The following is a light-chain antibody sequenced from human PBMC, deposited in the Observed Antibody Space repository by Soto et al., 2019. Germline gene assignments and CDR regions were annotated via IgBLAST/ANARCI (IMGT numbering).Light chain of an antibody. V-gene: IGKV3-20*01. Sequence: VLKQCAGTVSSYPGESATLGSRASQSVSSSYLAWYQQKPGQAPRLLIYGASSRATGIPERFSGSGAGTYFHLTSSDVEPEDLVFYYWHQRERWPRTFGQGTKVDIK. CDR1: QSVSSSY. CDR3: HQRERWPRT. J-gene: IGKJ1*01. CDR2: GAS.